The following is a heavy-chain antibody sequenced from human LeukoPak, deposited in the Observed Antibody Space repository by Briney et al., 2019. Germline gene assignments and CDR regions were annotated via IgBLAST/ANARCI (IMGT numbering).Heavy chain of an antibody. CDR1: GYTFTGYY. Sequence: ASVKVSCKASGYTFTGYYMHWVRQAPGQGLEWMGWINPNSGGTNYAQKFQGRVTMTRDTSISTAYMELSRLRSDDTAVYYCARDFSSRSPIFDYWGQGTLVTVSS. D-gene: IGHD6-19*01. CDR3: ARDFSSRSPIFDY. V-gene: IGHV1-2*02. CDR2: INPNSGGT. J-gene: IGHJ4*02.